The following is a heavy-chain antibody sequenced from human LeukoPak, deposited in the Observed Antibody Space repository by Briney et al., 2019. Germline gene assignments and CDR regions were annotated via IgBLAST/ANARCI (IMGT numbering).Heavy chain of an antibody. CDR3: ARGYGSGSYYLDY. V-gene: IGHV4-59*01. CDR1: GGSISSYY. D-gene: IGHD3-10*01. J-gene: IGHJ4*02. Sequence: SETLSLTCSVSGGSISSYYWNWIRQPPGKGLEWIGYIYYSGSTNYNPSLKSRVTISVDTSKNQFSLKLSSVTAADTAVYYCARGYGSGSYYLDYWGQGTLVTVSS. CDR2: IYYSGST.